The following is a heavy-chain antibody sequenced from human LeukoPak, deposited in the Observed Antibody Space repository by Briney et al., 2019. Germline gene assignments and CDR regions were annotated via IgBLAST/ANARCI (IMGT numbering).Heavy chain of an antibody. CDR2: TRNKANSYIT. CDR1: GFTFSDHF. CDR3: ASIRGTFGY. V-gene: IGHV3-72*01. Sequence: GGSLRLSCAASGFTFSDHFLDWVRQAPGKGLEWVGRTRNKANSYITEYAASVKGRFTISRDDSKNSLYLQMSSLKTDDTAMYYCASIRGTFGYWGQGALVTVSS. J-gene: IGHJ4*02. D-gene: IGHD1-26*01.